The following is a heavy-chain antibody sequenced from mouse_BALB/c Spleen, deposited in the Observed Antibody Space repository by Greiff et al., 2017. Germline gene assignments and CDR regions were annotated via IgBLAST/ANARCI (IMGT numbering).Heavy chain of an antibody. J-gene: IGHJ2*01. CDR2: IWAGGST. CDR1: GFSLTSYG. D-gene: IGHD4-1*01. CDR3: ARDGGLTGKGFDY. Sequence: VKLMESGPGLVAPSQSLSITCTVSGFSLTSYGVHWVRQPPGKGLEWLGVIWAGGSTNYNSALMSRLSISKDNSKSQVFLKMNSLQTDDTAMYYCARDGGLTGKGFDYWGQGTTLTVSS. V-gene: IGHV2-9*02.